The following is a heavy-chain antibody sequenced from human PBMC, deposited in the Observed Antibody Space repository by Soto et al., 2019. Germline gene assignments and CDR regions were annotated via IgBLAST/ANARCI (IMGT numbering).Heavy chain of an antibody. CDR1: GFTFSSYA. CDR2: ISLSGDNT. D-gene: IGHD6-6*01. CDR3: AKDLGSSPPGDF. V-gene: IGHV3-23*01. Sequence: VQVLESGGGLVQPGGYLRLSCAASGFTFSSYAMGWVRQAPGKGLEWVASISLSGDNTYYPDSVRGRFTISRDISKNTLYLQMNSLRVADTALYYCAKDLGSSPPGDFWGRGTLVTVSS. J-gene: IGHJ4*02.